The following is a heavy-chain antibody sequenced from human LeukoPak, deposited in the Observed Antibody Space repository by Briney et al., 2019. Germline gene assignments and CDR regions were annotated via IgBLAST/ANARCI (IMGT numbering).Heavy chain of an antibody. D-gene: IGHD6-19*01. J-gene: IGHJ1*01. V-gene: IGHV4-61*05. CDR3: ARGFGEWYSSGSYEYFQY. CDR2: IYYSGST. Sequence: PSQTLSLTCTVSGGSISSSSYYWGWIRQSPGKGLEWIGYIYYSGSTNYNPSLKSRVTISVDTSKNQFSLKLSSVTAADTAVYYCARGFGEWYSSGSYEYFQYWGQGTLVTVSS. CDR1: GGSISSSSYY.